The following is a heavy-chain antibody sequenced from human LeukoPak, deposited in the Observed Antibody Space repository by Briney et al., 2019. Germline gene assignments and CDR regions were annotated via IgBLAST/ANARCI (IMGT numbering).Heavy chain of an antibody. V-gene: IGHV3-15*01. CDR1: GFIFSNAW. Sequence: GGSLRLSCAASGFIFSNAWMSWVRQAPGKGLEWVGRIKSKIDGRTTDHAAPVKGRFTISRDHSNNTLYLEMNSLKTEDTAVYYCSTGIPGIADSWGQGTLVTVSS. J-gene: IGHJ4*02. CDR3: STGIPGIADS. CDR2: IKSKIDGRTT. D-gene: IGHD6-13*01.